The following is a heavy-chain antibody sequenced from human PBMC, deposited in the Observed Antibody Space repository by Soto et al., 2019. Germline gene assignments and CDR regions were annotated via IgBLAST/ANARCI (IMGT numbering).Heavy chain of an antibody. V-gene: IGHV3-30*03. J-gene: IGHJ4*02. CDR2: ISYDGSNK. D-gene: IGHD3-22*01. CDR3: ATHTRGGYDSSGYYYSGIDY. Sequence: GGSLRLSCAASGFTFSSYGMHWVRQAPGKGLEWVAVISYDGSNKYYADSVKGRFTISRDNSKNTLYLQMNSLRAEDTAVYYCATHTRGGYDSSGYYYSGIDYWGQGTLVTVSS. CDR1: GFTFSSYG.